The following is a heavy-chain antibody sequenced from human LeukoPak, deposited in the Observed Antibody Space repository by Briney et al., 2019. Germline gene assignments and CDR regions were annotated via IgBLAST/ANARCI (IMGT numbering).Heavy chain of an antibody. CDR3: ARDRGGMATIREFDY. V-gene: IGHV6-1*01. CDR1: GDSFSSNSAA. J-gene: IGHJ4*02. CDR2: TYYRSKWYN. Sequence: SQTLSLTCAVSGDSFSSNSAAWNWLRQSPSRGLEWLGRTYYRSKWYNDYAVSVKSRITITPDTSKNQFSLQLNSVTPEDTAVYFCARDRGGMATIREFDYWGQGTLVTVSS. D-gene: IGHD5-24*01.